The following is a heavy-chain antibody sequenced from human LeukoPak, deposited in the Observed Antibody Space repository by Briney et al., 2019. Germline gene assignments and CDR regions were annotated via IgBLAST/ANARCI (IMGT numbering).Heavy chain of an antibody. CDR3: ARAVIVVAAATQRNWFDP. D-gene: IGHD2-15*01. V-gene: IGHV4-34*01. J-gene: IGHJ5*02. CDR1: CGSISSYY. Sequence: SETLSLTCTVSCGSISSYYWTWIRQTPGKGLEWIVEINHSGITDYNPSLRSRVTISVDTSKNQSSMKLSSVTAADTAIYYCARAVIVVAAATQRNWFDPWGQGTLVTVSS. CDR2: INHSGIT.